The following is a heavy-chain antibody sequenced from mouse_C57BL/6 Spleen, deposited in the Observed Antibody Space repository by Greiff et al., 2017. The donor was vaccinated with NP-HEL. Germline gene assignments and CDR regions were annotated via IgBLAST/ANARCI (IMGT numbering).Heavy chain of an antibody. J-gene: IGHJ3*01. CDR2: IYPRSGNT. CDR1: GYTFTSYG. D-gene: IGHD2-4*01. Sequence: QVQLQQSGAELARPGASVKLSCKASGYTFTSYGISWVKQRTGQGLEWIGEIYPRSGNTYYNEKFKGKATLTADKSSSTAYMELRSLTSEDSAVYFCARVIYYDYEAWFAYWGQGTLVTVSA. CDR3: ARVIYYDYEAWFAY. V-gene: IGHV1-81*01.